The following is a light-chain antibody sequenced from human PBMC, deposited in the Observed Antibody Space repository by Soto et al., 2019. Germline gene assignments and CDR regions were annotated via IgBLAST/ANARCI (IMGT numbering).Light chain of an antibody. CDR3: LSFDSSLSVV. V-gene: IGLV1-40*01. Sequence: SVLTQPPSVSGAPGQRVTISCTGSSSNIGAGYDVHWYQQLPGRAPKLLIYGNTNRPSGVPDRFSGSKSGTSAFLAITGLQAEDEADYYCLSFDSSLSVVFGGGTQLTVL. CDR2: GNT. CDR1: SSNIGAGYD. J-gene: IGLJ2*01.